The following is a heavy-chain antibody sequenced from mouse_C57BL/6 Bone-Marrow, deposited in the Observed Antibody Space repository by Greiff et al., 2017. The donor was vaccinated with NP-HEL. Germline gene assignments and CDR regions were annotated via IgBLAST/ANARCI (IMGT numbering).Heavy chain of an antibody. D-gene: IGHD2-2*01. J-gene: IGHJ4*01. CDR1: GYSITSGYY. V-gene: IGHV3-6*01. CDR3: ARGRVYYGYDEEGYAMDY. Sequence: EVKLVESGPGLVKPSQSLSLTCSVTGYSITSGYYWNWIRQFPGNKLEWMGYISYDGSNNYNPSLKNRISIPRDTSKNQFFLKLNSVTTEDTATYYCARGRVYYGYDEEGYAMDYWGQGTSVTVSS. CDR2: ISYDGSN.